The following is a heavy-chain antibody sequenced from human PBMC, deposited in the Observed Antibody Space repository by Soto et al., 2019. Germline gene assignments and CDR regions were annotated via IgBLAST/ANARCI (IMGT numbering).Heavy chain of an antibody. CDR1: GYTFTRSG. Sequence: QVQLEQSGAEVKKPGASVKVSCKASGYTFTRSGISWVRQAPGQGPEWMGWISSYNGDTNYAQTFQGRVTMTTDTSTSTAYMGLRSLRSDDTAVYYCVREGVAPYYYYGMDVWGQGTPVTVSS. CDR3: VREGVAPYYYYGMDV. J-gene: IGHJ6*02. CDR2: ISSYNGDT. V-gene: IGHV1-18*01. D-gene: IGHD5-12*01.